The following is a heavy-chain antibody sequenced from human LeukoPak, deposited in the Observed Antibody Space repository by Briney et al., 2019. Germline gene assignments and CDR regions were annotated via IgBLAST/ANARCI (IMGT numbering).Heavy chain of an antibody. Sequence: PSETLSLTCTVSGGSISSGDYYWSWIRQPPGKGLEWIGYIYYSGSTYYNPSLKSRVTISVDTSKNQFSLNLSSVTAADTAVYYCARGYGALEFGPWGQGTLVTVSS. D-gene: IGHD4-17*01. CDR2: IYYSGST. CDR1: GGSISSGDYY. CDR3: ARGYGALEFGP. V-gene: IGHV4-30-4*02. J-gene: IGHJ5*02.